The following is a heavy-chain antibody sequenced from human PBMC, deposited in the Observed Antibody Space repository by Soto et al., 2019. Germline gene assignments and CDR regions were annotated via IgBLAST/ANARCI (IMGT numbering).Heavy chain of an antibody. J-gene: IGHJ6*02. D-gene: IGHD3-22*01. Sequence: QVQLVQSGAEVKKPGSSVKVSCKASGGTFSSYAISWVRQAPGQGLEWMGGSSPVFGTANYAQKFQGRVTITADESTSTAYMELSSLRSEETAVYYCARDKVGYYDSSGYYRVSVPPDYYYGMDVWGQGTTVTVSS. V-gene: IGHV1-69*01. CDR1: GGTFSSYA. CDR2: SSPVFGTA. CDR3: ARDKVGYYDSSGYYRVSVPPDYYYGMDV.